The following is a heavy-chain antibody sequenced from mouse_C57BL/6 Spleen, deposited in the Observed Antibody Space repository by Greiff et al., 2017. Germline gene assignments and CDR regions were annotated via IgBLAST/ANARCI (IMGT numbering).Heavy chain of an antibody. V-gene: IGHV1-4*01. CDR1: GYTFTSYT. CDR3: AREGVYYGNYDV. Sequence: VQLVESGAELARPGASVKMSCKASGYTFTSYTMHWVKQRPGQGLEWIGYINPSSGYTKYNQKFKDKATLTADKSSSTAYMQLSSLTSEDSAVYYCAREGVYYGNYDVWGTGTTVTVSS. CDR2: INPSSGYT. D-gene: IGHD2-1*01. J-gene: IGHJ1*03.